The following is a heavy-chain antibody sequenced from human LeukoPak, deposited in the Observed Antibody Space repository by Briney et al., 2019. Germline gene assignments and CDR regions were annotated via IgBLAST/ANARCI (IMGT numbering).Heavy chain of an antibody. D-gene: IGHD3-22*01. CDR3: VVWGEDSSGHRFDH. J-gene: IGHJ4*02. CDR1: GFTFNSYW. CDR2: INTDGSST. V-gene: IGHV3-74*01. Sequence: RSGGSLRLSCAASGFTFNSYWMHWVRQAPGKGLLWVSRINTDGSSTHYADSVKGRLTISRDNAKNMLYLQMNGLRAEDTAVYYCVVWGEDSSGHRFDHWGQGTLVTVSS.